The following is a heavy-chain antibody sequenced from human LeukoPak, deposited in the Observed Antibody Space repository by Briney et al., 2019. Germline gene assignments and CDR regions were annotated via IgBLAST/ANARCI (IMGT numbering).Heavy chain of an antibody. CDR2: IKQDGSEK. Sequence: GGSLRLSCAASGFSFSGYAMYWVRQAPGKGLEWVANIKQDGSEKYYVDSVKGRFTISRDNAKNSLYLQMNSLRAEDTAVYYCASLEKGAGYYDSSGYYFPAEYFQHWGQGTLVTVSS. D-gene: IGHD3-22*01. CDR1: GFSFSGYA. CDR3: ASLEKGAGYYDSSGYYFPAEYFQH. V-gene: IGHV3-7*01. J-gene: IGHJ1*01.